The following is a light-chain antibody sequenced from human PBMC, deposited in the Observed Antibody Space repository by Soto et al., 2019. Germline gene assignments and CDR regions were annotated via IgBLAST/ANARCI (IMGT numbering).Light chain of an antibody. CDR3: CSYAGSIPIP. Sequence: QSALTQPRSVSGSPGQSVTISCTGTSSDVGGYNYVSWYQQHPGKAPKVVIYDVNKRPSGVPDRFSGAKSGNTASLTISGLQSEDEADYYCCSYAGSIPIPFGGGTKVTVL. V-gene: IGLV2-11*01. J-gene: IGLJ2*01. CDR2: DVN. CDR1: SSDVGGYNY.